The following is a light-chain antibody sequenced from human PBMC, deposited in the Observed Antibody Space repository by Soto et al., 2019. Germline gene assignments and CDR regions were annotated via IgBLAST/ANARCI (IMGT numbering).Light chain of an antibody. CDR3: CSYAGSSTLV. Sequence: QSALTQRASVSGSPGQSITISCTGTSSDVGRYNLVSWYQQHPGKAPKLMIYEVSKRPSGVSNRFSGSKSGNTASLTISGLQAEDEADYYCCSYAGSSTLVFGGGTKLTVL. J-gene: IGLJ2*01. CDR1: SSDVGRYNL. CDR2: EVS. V-gene: IGLV2-23*02.